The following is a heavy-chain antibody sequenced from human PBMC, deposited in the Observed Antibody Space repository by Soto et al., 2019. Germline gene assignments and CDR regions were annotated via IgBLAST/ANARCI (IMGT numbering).Heavy chain of an antibody. CDR1: GFTFSNYG. J-gene: IGHJ6*02. CDR2: IWHDGNNK. Sequence: GGSLRLSCAASGFTFSNYGMHWVRQAPGKGLEWVAIIWHDGNNKYYADSVRGRFIISRDNSKNRLYLQMNSLRAEDTAVYYCASDLVGASDSYGLDVWGQGTPVTVS. V-gene: IGHV3-33*01. CDR3: ASDLVGASDSYGLDV. D-gene: IGHD1-26*01.